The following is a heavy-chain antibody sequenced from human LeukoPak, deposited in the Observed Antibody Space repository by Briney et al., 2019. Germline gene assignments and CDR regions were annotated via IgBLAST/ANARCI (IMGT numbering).Heavy chain of an antibody. J-gene: IGHJ4*02. CDR1: GCTFSSCN. V-gene: IGHV3-21*01. CDR2: ISTSSDYI. D-gene: IGHD3-10*01. Sequence: GGSLRLSCAASGCTFSSCNINWVRQTPGKGLEWISSISTSSDYIYYTDSVKGRFTISRDNAKNSLYLQLNSLRAEDTAVYYCARVTGYYFDSWGQGTLVTVSS. CDR3: ARVTGYYFDS.